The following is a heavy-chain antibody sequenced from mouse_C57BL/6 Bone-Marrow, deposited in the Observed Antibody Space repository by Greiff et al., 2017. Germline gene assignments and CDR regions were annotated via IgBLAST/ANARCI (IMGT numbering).Heavy chain of an antibody. CDR1: GFSLTSYG. J-gene: IGHJ1*03. CDR2: IWRGGST. D-gene: IGHD1-1*01. CDR3: AKEGYYGSLWYFDV. V-gene: IGHV2-5*01. Sequence: VMLVESGPGLVQPSQSLSITCTVSGFSLTSYGVHWVRQSPGKGLEWLGVIWRGGSTDYNAAFMSRLSITKDNSKSQVFCKMNSLQADDTAIYYCAKEGYYGSLWYFDVWGTGTTVTVSS.